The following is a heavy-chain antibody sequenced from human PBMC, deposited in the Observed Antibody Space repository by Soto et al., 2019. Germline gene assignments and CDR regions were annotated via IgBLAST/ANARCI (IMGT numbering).Heavy chain of an antibody. J-gene: IGHJ6*03. V-gene: IGHV1-8*01. CDR1: GYTFTSYD. D-gene: IGHD3-3*01. CDR3: ARASTYYDFWSGYYGRYYYYYYMDV. Sequence: VSCKASGYTFTSYDINWVRQATGQGLEWMGWMNPNSGNTGYAQKFQGRVTMTRSTSISTAYMELSSLRSEDTAVYYCARASTYYDFWSGYYGRYYYYYYMDVWGKGTTVTVSS. CDR2: MNPNSGNT.